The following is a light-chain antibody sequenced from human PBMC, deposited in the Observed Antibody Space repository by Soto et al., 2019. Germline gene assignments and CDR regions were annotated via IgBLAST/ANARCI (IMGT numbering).Light chain of an antibody. CDR1: SGHNKYT. J-gene: IGLJ2*01. Sequence: QSVLTQSPSASASLGGSVKLTCTLSSGHNKYTIAWHQQQPEKGPRYLMNLNSDGSHIKGDGIPDRFSGSSSGADRYLTISSLQSEDEADYFCQTWGTGVHVVFGGGTKVTVL. CDR2: LNSDGSH. CDR3: QTWGTGVHVV. V-gene: IGLV4-69*01.